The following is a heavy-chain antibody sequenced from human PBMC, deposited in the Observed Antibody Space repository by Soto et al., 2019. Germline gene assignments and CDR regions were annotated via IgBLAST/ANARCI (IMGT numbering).Heavy chain of an antibody. Sequence: PSETLSLTCSVSGCTTSSYYWSWIRQPPGKGLEWIGYVYYSGTTNYNPSLKGRVSISVDTSKNQFSLKLTSVTAADTAVYYCATYDSGGKFDFWGLGTLVTVSS. CDR3: ATYDSGGKFDF. V-gene: IGHV4-59*01. J-gene: IGHJ4*02. CDR2: VYYSGTT. D-gene: IGHD3-22*01. CDR1: GCTTSSYY.